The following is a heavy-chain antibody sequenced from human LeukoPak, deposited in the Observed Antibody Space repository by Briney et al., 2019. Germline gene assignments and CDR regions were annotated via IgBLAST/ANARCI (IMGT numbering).Heavy chain of an antibody. Sequence: PGGSLRLSCAASGFTFSSYAMHWVRQAPGKGLEWVAVISYDGSNRYYADSVKGRFTISRDNSKNTLYLQMNSLRAEDTAVYYCAREDYDSSGYYFDYWGQGTLVTVSS. CDR3: AREDYDSSGYYFDY. CDR1: GFTFSSYA. CDR2: ISYDGSNR. J-gene: IGHJ4*01. D-gene: IGHD3-22*01. V-gene: IGHV3-30-3*01.